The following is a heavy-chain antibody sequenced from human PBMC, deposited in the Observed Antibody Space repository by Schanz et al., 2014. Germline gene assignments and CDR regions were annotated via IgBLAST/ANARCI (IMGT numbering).Heavy chain of an antibody. CDR3: ARDRGYCSGGSCLTFDY. Sequence: QVQLVESGGGVVQPGRSLRLSCAAYGFTLSSYAMHWVRQAPGKGLEWVAVISYDGRNKYYADSVKGRFTISRDNSKNTLYLQMNTLRAEDTAVYYCARDRGYCSGGSCLTFDYWGQGTLXTVSS. D-gene: IGHD2-15*01. CDR2: ISYDGRNK. V-gene: IGHV3-30-3*01. J-gene: IGHJ4*02. CDR1: GFTLSSYA.